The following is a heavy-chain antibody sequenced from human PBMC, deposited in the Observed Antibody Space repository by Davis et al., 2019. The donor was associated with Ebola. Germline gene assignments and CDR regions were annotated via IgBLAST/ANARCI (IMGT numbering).Heavy chain of an antibody. J-gene: IGHJ5*02. Sequence: SVKVSCKASGGTFSSYAISWVRQAPGQGLEWMGGIIPILGIANYAQKFQGRVTITADESTSTAYMELSSLRSEDTAVYYCARDRGGGLVVPAAALNYWFDPWGQGTLVTVSS. D-gene: IGHD2-2*01. CDR1: GGTFSSYA. CDR3: ARDRGGGLVVPAAALNYWFDP. V-gene: IGHV1-69*10. CDR2: IIPILGIA.